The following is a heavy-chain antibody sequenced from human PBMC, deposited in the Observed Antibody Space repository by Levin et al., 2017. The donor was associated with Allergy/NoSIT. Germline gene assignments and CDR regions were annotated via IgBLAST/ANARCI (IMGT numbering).Heavy chain of an antibody. D-gene: IGHD4-17*01. CDR2: ITGSAATT. V-gene: IGHV3-23*01. CDR1: GFTFTSYA. J-gene: IGHJ4*01. CDR3: AKDRRFTVTADVDS. Sequence: GGSLRLSCAASGFTFTSYAMAWVRQAPGKGLEWVASITGSAATTYYADSVKGRFTISKDNPKNALVLQMNSLRPEDTADYYCAKDRRFTVTADVDSWGHGTRVTVAS.